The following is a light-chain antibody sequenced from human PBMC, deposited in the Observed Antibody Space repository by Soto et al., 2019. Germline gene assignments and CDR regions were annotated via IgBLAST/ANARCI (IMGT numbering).Light chain of an antibody. CDR2: ATS. J-gene: IGKJ4*01. Sequence: DVQMTQSPSSLSAFVGDRVTITCRASQGIAPYLAWFQQKPGKVPKLLIYATSTFQSGVPSRFSGSGSWTDFTLTISSLQTEDVATYYCQKYNSAPLNFGGGTKVEIK. V-gene: IGKV1-27*01. CDR1: QGIAPY. CDR3: QKYNSAPLN.